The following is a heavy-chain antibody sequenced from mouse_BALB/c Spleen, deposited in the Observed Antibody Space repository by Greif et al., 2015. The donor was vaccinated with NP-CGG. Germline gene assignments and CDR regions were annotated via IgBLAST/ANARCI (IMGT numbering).Heavy chain of an antibody. J-gene: IGHJ2*01. V-gene: IGHV14-3*02. Sequence: EVMLVESGAELVKPGATVKLSCTASGFNIKDTYMHWVKQRPEQGLEWIGRIDPANGNTKYDPKFQGKATITADTSSNTAYLQLSSLTSEDTAVCYCARTDYWGQGTTLTVSS. CDR1: GFNIKDTY. CDR3: ARTDY. CDR2: IDPANGNT.